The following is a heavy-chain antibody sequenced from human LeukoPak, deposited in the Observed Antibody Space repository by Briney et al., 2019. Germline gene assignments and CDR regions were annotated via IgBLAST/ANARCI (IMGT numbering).Heavy chain of an antibody. D-gene: IGHD3-16*02. CDR2: INHSGST. Sequence: SETLSLTCAVYAGSFSGYYWSLIRQPPGKGLEWIVEINHSGSTNYNPSLKSRVTISVDTSKNQFSLKLSSVTAADTAVYYCARGTLGSYRYHNYFDYWGQGTLVTVSS. V-gene: IGHV4-34*01. CDR3: ARGTLGSYRYHNYFDY. J-gene: IGHJ4*02. CDR1: AGSFSGYY.